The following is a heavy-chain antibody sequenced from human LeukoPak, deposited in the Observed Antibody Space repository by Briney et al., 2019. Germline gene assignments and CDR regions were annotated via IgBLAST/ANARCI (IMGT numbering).Heavy chain of an antibody. CDR2: ISGSGGST. D-gene: IGHD4-17*01. CDR3: ANNRFYGDSFYFDY. J-gene: IGHJ4*02. V-gene: IGHV3-23*01. Sequence: PGGSLRLSCAASGFTFSSYAMSWVRQAPGKGLEWVSAISGSGGSTYYADSVKGRFTISRDNSKNTLYLQMNSLRAEDTAVYYCANNRFYGDSFYFDYWGQGTLVTVSS. CDR1: GFTFSSYA.